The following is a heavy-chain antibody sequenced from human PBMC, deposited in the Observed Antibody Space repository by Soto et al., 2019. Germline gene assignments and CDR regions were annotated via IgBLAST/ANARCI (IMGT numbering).Heavy chain of an antibody. CDR1: GGSISSSSYY. J-gene: IGHJ6*02. D-gene: IGHD3-9*01. CDR3: ARHDDWTYYYDMDV. V-gene: IGHV4-39*01. CDR2: IYYSGST. Sequence: SETLSLTCTVSGGSISSSSYYWGWIRQPPGKGLEWIGSIYYSGSTYYNPSLKSRVTISVDTSKNQFSLKLSSVTAADTAVYYCARHDDWTYYYDMDVWGQGTTVTVYS.